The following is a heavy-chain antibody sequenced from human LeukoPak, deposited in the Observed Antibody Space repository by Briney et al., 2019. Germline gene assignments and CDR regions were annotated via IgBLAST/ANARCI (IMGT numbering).Heavy chain of an antibody. CDR1: GFTFSSYA. CDR2: ISYDGSNK. CDR3: ARDSIRAHAFDI. V-gene: IGHV3-30*04. D-gene: IGHD4-17*01. J-gene: IGHJ3*02. Sequence: GGSLRLSCAASGFTFSSYAMHWVRQAPGKGLEWVAVISYDGSNKYYADSVKGRFTISRDNSKNTLYLQMNSLRAEDTALYYCARDSIRAHAFDIWGQGTMVTVSS.